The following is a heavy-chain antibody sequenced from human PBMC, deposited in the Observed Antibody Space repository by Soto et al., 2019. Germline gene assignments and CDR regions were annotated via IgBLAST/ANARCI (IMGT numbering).Heavy chain of an antibody. CDR2: NDGGNT. D-gene: IGHD1-7*01. CDR3: AKEAEGWNYVRYFQH. CDR1: GFTFSSYA. J-gene: IGHJ1*01. Sequence: PGGSLRLSCAASGFTFSSYAMTWVRQAPGKGLEWVSGNDGGNTFYADSVKGRFTISRDNSKNTLYLQMNSLRAEDTAVYYCAKEAEGWNYVRYFQHCGQGTLVTVS. V-gene: IGHV3-23*01.